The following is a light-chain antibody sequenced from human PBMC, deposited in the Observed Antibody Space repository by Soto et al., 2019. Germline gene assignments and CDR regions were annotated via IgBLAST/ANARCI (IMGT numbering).Light chain of an antibody. J-gene: IGLJ3*02. CDR2: DVS. CDR3: SSYTSSNTGV. CDR1: SSDVGGYNY. V-gene: IGLV2-14*03. Sequence: SALTQPASVSGSPGQSITISCTGTSSDVGGYNYVSWYQQHPGKAPKLMIYDVSNRPSGVSNRFSGSKSGNTASLTISGLQAEDEADYYCSSYTSSNTGVFGGGTKLTVL.